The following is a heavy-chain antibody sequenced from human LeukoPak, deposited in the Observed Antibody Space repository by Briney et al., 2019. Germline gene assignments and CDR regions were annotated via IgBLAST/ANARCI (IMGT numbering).Heavy chain of an antibody. CDR3: ARELSGNYGY. Sequence: SQTLSLTCAVSGGSISSGGYSWSWIRQPPGKGLEWIGYIYYTGDTEYNPSLKSRVTMTVDTSKNQFSLKLQSVTAADTAVYYCARELSGNYGYWGQGILVTVSS. CDR2: IYYTGDT. J-gene: IGHJ4*02. CDR1: GGSISSGGYS. V-gene: IGHV4-30-2*01. D-gene: IGHD3-10*01.